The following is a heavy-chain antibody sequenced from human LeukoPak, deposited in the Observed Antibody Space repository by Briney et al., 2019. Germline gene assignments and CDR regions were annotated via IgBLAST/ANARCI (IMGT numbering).Heavy chain of an antibody. CDR3: ARDHRYCSSTSCVRGRLGY. Sequence: ASVKVSCKASGYTFTSYGISWVRQAPGQGLEWMGWISAYNGNTNYAQKLQGRVTMTTDTSTSTAYMELRSLRSDDTAVYYFARDHRYCSSTSCVRGRLGYWGQGTLVTVSS. V-gene: IGHV1-18*01. CDR2: ISAYNGNT. D-gene: IGHD2-2*01. J-gene: IGHJ4*02. CDR1: GYTFTSYG.